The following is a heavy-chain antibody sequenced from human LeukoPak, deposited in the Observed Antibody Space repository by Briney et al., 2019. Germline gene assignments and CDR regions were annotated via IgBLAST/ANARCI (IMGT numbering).Heavy chain of an antibody. Sequence: ASVKVSCTASGYTFTSYYMHWVRQAPGQGHEWMGIINTSGGATSYAQKFQGRVTITTDESTSTAYKELSSLRSEDTAVYYCASPGYCSSTSCYTDAFDIWGQGTMVTVSS. CDR2: INTSGGAT. CDR1: GYTFTSYY. J-gene: IGHJ3*02. V-gene: IGHV1-46*01. CDR3: ASPGYCSSTSCYTDAFDI. D-gene: IGHD2-2*02.